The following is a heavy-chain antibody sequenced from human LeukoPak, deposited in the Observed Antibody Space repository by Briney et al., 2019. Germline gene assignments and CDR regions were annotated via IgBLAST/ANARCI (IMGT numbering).Heavy chain of an antibody. Sequence: SQTLSLTCTVSGGSISSGNYYWSWIRQPAGKGLEWIGRIYTSGSTNYNPSLKSRVTMSVDTSKNQFSLKLSSVTAADPAVYYCATHGGGWFDPWGQGTLVTVSS. CDR2: IYTSGST. V-gene: IGHV4-61*02. CDR3: ATHGGGWFDP. D-gene: IGHD3-10*01. CDR1: GGSISSGNYY. J-gene: IGHJ5*02.